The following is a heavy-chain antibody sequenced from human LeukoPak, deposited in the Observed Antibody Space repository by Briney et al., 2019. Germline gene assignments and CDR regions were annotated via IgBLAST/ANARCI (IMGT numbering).Heavy chain of an antibody. D-gene: IGHD2-21*01. CDR3: ARVSGDYFVS. V-gene: IGHV3-11*04. J-gene: IGHJ4*02. CDR1: GFSFSDSY. Sequence: GGSLRLSCAASGFSFSDSYMSWIRQAPGKGLQWVSYISTGGRTINYGDSVKGRFTISRDNAKNSLYLQMNSLRAEDTAVYYCARVSGDYFVSWGQGTLVTVSS. CDR2: ISTGGRTI.